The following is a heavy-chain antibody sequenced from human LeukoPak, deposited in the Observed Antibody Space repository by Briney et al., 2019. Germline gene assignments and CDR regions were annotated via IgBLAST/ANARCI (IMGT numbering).Heavy chain of an antibody. Sequence: SGPTLVKPTQTLTLNCTFSGFSLSTSGVDVGWIRQPPGKALEWLALIYWNDDKRYSPSLKSRLTITKDTSKNQVVLTMTNMDPVDTATYYCALSTTVGSPFDYWGQGTLVTVSS. CDR2: IYWNDDK. D-gene: IGHD1-1*01. V-gene: IGHV2-5*01. J-gene: IGHJ4*02. CDR3: ALSTTVGSPFDY. CDR1: GFSLSTSGVD.